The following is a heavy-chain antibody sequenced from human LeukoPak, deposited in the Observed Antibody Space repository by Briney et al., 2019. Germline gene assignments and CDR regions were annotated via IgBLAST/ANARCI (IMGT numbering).Heavy chain of an antibody. CDR3: AREPTYYDSSV. V-gene: IGHV3-21*01. Sequence: GGSLRLSCAASGFTFSSYSMNWVRQAPGKGLEWVSSISSSSSYICYADSVKGRFTISRDNAKNSLYLQMNSLRAEDTTVYYCAREPTYYDSSVWGQGTLVTVSS. D-gene: IGHD3-22*01. J-gene: IGHJ4*02. CDR2: ISSSSSYI. CDR1: GFTFSSYS.